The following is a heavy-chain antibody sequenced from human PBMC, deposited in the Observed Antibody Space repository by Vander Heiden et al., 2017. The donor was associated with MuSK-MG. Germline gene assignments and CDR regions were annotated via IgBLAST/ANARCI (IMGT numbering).Heavy chain of an antibody. Sequence: QVQLQQWGAGLLKPSGTLSLTCAVYGGSFSGYYWSWIRQPPGKKLECIGEINHSGSTNYNPSLKSRVTISVDTSKNQFSLKLSSVTAADTAVYYCARGRANDYGGNRYFDYWGQGTLVTVSS. CDR2: INHSGST. J-gene: IGHJ4*02. D-gene: IGHD4-17*01. CDR3: ARGRANDYGGNRYFDY. V-gene: IGHV4-34*01. CDR1: GGSFSGYY.